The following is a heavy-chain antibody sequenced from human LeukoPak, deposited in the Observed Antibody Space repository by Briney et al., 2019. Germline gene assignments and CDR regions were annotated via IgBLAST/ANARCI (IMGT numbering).Heavy chain of an antibody. J-gene: IGHJ4*02. CDR3: ARHRKWLRSMIFDY. Sequence: PSGTLSLTCAVYGGSFSGYYWSWIRQPPGKGLEWIGEINHSGSTNYNPSLKSRVTISVDTSKNQFSLKLSSVTAADTAVYYCARHRKWLRSMIFDYWGQGTLVTVSS. CDR2: INHSGST. D-gene: IGHD5-12*01. CDR1: GGSFSGYY. V-gene: IGHV4-34*01.